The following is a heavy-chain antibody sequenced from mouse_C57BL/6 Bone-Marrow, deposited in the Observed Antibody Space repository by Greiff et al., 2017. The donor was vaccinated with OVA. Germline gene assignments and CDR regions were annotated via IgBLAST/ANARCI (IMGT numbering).Heavy chain of an antibody. V-gene: IGHV1-18*01. CDR1: GYTFTDYN. Sequence: VQLQQSGPELVKPGASVKIPCKASGYTFTDYNMDWVKQSHGKSLAWIGDINPNNGGTIYNQKFKGKATLTVDKSSSTAYMELRSLTSEDTAVYYCARNDDSRAGFAYWGQGTLVTVSA. D-gene: IGHD2-3*01. CDR2: INPNNGGT. CDR3: ARNDDSRAGFAY. J-gene: IGHJ3*01.